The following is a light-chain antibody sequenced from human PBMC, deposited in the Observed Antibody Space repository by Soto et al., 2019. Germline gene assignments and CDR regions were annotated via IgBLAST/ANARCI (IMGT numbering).Light chain of an antibody. CDR3: SAYAGSNTFV. V-gene: IGLV2-8*01. J-gene: IGLJ1*01. CDR2: EVT. Sequence: QSALNQPPSASGSPGQSVTISCTETSREIGGYYFVSWYQQHPGKAPKLIIYEVTKRPSGVPDRFSASMSGNTASLTVSGLQTEDEADYYCSAYAGSNTFVFGTGTKVTVL. CDR1: SREIGGYYF.